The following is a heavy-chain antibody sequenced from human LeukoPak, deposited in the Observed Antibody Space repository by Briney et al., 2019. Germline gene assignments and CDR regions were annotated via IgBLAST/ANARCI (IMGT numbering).Heavy chain of an antibody. Sequence: ASVKVSCKASGYTFTNYGISWVRQAPGQGLEWMGWISAYNGNTNYAQKLQGRVTMTTDTSTSTAYMELRSLRSDDTAVYYCARDQSVLRYFDWSGNYYYYGMDVWGQGTTVTVSS. V-gene: IGHV1-18*01. CDR2: ISAYNGNT. D-gene: IGHD3-9*01. CDR3: ARDQSVLRYFDWSGNYYYYGMDV. CDR1: GYTFTNYG. J-gene: IGHJ6*02.